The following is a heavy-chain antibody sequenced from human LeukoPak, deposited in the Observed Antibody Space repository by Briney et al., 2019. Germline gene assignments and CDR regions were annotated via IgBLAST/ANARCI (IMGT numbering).Heavy chain of an antibody. CDR2: INISGGST. D-gene: IGHD2/OR15-2a*01. CDR1: GFTFSNHA. V-gene: IGHV3-23*01. CDR3: AKGESKDYLNYFDYLNYFDH. Sequence: GGSLRLSCAASGFTFSNHAMTWARQAPGKGLEWVSTINISGGSTFYADSVKGRFTISRDNSKNTLSLQMNSLRAEDTAIYYCAKGESKDYLNYFDYLNYFDHWGQGALVTVSS. J-gene: IGHJ4*02.